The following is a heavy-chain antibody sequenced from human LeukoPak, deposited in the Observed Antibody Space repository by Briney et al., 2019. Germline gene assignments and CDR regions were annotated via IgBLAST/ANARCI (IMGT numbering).Heavy chain of an antibody. Sequence: GGSLRLSCAASGFTVSANYMSWVRQAPGKGLEWISLIYSGGDTYYPDSVRGRFTISRDNSKNTLYLQMNSLRADDTAVYYCARGPPACSTNCYGYLDYWGREPWSPSPQ. V-gene: IGHV3-53*01. CDR1: GFTVSANY. J-gene: IGHJ4*02. D-gene: IGHD2-2*01. CDR3: ARGPPACSTNCYGYLDY. CDR2: IYSGGDT.